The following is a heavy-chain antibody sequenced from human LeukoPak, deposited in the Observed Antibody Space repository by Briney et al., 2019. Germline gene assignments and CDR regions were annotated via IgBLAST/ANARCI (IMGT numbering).Heavy chain of an antibody. CDR1: GFPFGDYA. Sequence: GGSLRLSCSASGFPFGDYAMSWFRQAPGKGLEWVGFIRSKAFGGTTEYAASVKGRFTISRDDSKSIAYLQMNSLKTEDTAVYYCTREGTQLWELLDYWGQGTLVTVSS. CDR3: TREGTQLWELLDY. J-gene: IGHJ4*02. CDR2: IRSKAFGGTT. D-gene: IGHD1-26*01. V-gene: IGHV3-49*03.